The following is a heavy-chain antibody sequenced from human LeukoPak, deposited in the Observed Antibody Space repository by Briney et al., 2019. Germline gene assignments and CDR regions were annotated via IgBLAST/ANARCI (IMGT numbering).Heavy chain of an antibody. V-gene: IGHV3-23*01. CDR2: ISGSGGST. CDR1: GFTFTSHA. CDR3: ATQTVYVNYMDV. J-gene: IGHJ6*03. Sequence: PGGSLRLSCAASGFTFTSHAMSWVRQAPGKGLEWVSAISGSGGSTYYADSVKGRFTISRDNSRNTLYLQMNSLRAEDTAVYYCATQTVYVNYMDVWGKGTTVTVSS. D-gene: IGHD5/OR15-5a*01.